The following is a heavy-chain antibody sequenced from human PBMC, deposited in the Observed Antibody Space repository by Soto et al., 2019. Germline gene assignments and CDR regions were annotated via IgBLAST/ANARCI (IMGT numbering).Heavy chain of an antibody. CDR2: MNPNSGNT. V-gene: IGHV1-8*01. Sequence: ASVKVSCKASGYTFTSFDINWVRQATGQGLEWMGWMNPNSGNTGYAQKSQGRVTMTRDTSISTAYMELSSLRSEDTAVYYCARVTPYRRGYFFDYWGQGTLVTVSS. D-gene: IGHD2-2*01. CDR3: ARVTPYRRGYFFDY. J-gene: IGHJ4*02. CDR1: GYTFTSFD.